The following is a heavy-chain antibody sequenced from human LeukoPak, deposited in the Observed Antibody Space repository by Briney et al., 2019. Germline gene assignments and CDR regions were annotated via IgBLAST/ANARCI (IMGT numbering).Heavy chain of an antibody. Sequence: SETLSLTCAVYGGSLSDYYWSWIRQSPGKGLEWIGEISHRGRTYYNLSLKSRVTISIDTSKNQFSLKLSSVTAADTAVYYCARAIAARRRVGWDYFDYWGQGTLVTVSS. V-gene: IGHV4-34*01. CDR2: ISHRGRT. J-gene: IGHJ4*02. CDR1: GGSLSDYY. D-gene: IGHD6-6*01. CDR3: ARAIAARRRVGWDYFDY.